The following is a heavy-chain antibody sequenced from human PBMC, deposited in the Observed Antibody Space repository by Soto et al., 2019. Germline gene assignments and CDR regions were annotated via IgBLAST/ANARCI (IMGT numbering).Heavy chain of an antibody. V-gene: IGHV3-33*01. CDR1: GFTFSSYG. D-gene: IGHD4-17*01. CDR3: ARTDLYGDYFDY. CDR2: IWYDGSNK. Sequence: GGSLRLSCAASGFTFSSYGMHWVRQAPGKGLEWVAVIWYDGSNKYYADSVKGRFTISRDNSKNTLYLQMNILRAEDTAVYYCARTDLYGDYFDYWGQGTLVTVSS. J-gene: IGHJ4*02.